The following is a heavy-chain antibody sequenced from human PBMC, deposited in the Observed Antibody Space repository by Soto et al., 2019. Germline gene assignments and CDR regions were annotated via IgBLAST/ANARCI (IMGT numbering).Heavy chain of an antibody. Sequence: PSQTLSLTCAICGDSVSSNSAAWNWIRQSPSRGLEWLGRTYYRSKWYNDYAVSVKSRITINPDTSKNQFSLQLNSVTPEDTAVYYCARVILGWDYDFWSGDPYYYGMDVWGQGTTVTVSS. CDR2: TYYRSKWYN. D-gene: IGHD3-3*01. J-gene: IGHJ6*02. CDR3: ARVILGWDYDFWSGDPYYYGMDV. CDR1: GDSVSSNSAA. V-gene: IGHV6-1*01.